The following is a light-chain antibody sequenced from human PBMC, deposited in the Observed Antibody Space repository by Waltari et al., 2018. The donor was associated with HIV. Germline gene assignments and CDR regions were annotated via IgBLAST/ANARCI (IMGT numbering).Light chain of an antibody. J-gene: IGLJ3*02. CDR3: ASWDDSLSAWL. CDR2: RNN. V-gene: IGLV1-47*01. Sequence: QTVLTQPPSASETPGRTITISCSGSSSNIGSNYVSWYVQLPHTAPKLLIYRNNQRPSGVPGRFSGSKSGTSASLAISDLQSDDDADYYCASWDDSLSAWLFGGGTKLTVL. CDR1: SSNIGSNY.